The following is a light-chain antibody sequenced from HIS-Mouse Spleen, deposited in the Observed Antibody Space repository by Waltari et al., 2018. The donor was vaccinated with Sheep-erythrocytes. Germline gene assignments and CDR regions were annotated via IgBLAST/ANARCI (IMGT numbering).Light chain of an antibody. CDR2: DAS. Sequence: DIQMTQSPSSLSASVGDRVTITCQASQDISNYLNWYQQKPGKAPKPLIYDASNLETGVPSRFSGSGSGTDFTFTISSLQPEDIATYYCQQYDNLPLTFGGGTKLEIK. J-gene: IGKJ4*01. CDR1: QDISNY. CDR3: QQYDNLPLT. V-gene: IGKV1-33*01.